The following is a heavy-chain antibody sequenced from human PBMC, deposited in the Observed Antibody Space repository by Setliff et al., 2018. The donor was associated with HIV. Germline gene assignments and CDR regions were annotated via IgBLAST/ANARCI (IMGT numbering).Heavy chain of an antibody. CDR2: IYYSGST. Sequence: PSETLSLTCTVSGGSISSGGYYWSWIRQHPGKGLEWIGYIYYSGSTYYNPSLKSLVTISVDTSKNQFSLKLSPVTAADTAVYYCARGGYSYGYGAALFDYWGQGTLVTVSS. J-gene: IGHJ4*02. D-gene: IGHD5-18*01. CDR1: GGSISSGGYY. CDR3: ARGGYSYGYGAALFDY. V-gene: IGHV4-31*01.